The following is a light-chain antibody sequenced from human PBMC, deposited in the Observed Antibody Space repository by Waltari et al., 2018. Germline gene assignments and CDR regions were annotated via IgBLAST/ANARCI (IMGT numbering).Light chain of an antibody. V-gene: IGKV1-5*03. CDR2: KAS. CDR1: QSISNW. Sequence: DIQMTQSPSTLSASVGDRALIPCRASQSISNWLAWYQQIPGKAPKLLIYKASTLQSGVPSRFSGRGSGTEFTLTISSLQPDDFATYYCQQYNTYSRTFGQGTKVEI. CDR3: QQYNTYSRT. J-gene: IGKJ1*01.